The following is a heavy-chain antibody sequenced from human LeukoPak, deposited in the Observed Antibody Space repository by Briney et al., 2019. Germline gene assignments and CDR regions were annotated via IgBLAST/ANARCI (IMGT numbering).Heavy chain of an antibody. Sequence: SETLSLTCTASGGSISGHYWGWIRQPPGKGLEWIGYIHYSGRTDYKPSLKSRLTLSVDTSRSRFSLKLRSVSAAVTAVYYCVRENYFDKWGQGTLVTVSS. CDR3: VRENYFDK. CDR2: IHYSGRT. CDR1: GGSISGHY. V-gene: IGHV4-59*11. J-gene: IGHJ4*02.